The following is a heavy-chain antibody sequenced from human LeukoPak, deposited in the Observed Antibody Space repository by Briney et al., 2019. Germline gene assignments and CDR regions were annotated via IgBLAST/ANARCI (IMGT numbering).Heavy chain of an antibody. J-gene: IGHJ6*04. V-gene: IGHV3-30*02. CDR3: AKSFVLMVYDPGMDV. CDR2: IRYDGSNK. Sequence: GGSLRLSCAASGFTFSSYGMHWVRQAPGKGLEWVAFIRYDGSNKYYADSVKGRFTISRDNSKNTLYLQMNSLRAEDTAVYYCAKSFVLMVYDPGMDVWGKGTTVTVSS. CDR1: GFTFSSYG. D-gene: IGHD2-8*01.